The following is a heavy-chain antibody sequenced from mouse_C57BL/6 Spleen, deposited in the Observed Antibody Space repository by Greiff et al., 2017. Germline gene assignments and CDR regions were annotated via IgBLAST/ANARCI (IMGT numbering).Heavy chain of an antibody. Sequence: EVQVVESGGGLVKPGGSLKLSCAASGFTFSSYTMSWVRQTPEKRLEWVATISGGGGNTYSPDSVTGRFTISRDSAKNTLYLQMSSLRSEDTALYYCARTYYYGSTYFDYWGQGTTLTVSS. CDR3: ARTYYYGSTYFDY. CDR2: ISGGGGNT. CDR1: GFTFSSYT. J-gene: IGHJ2*01. V-gene: IGHV5-9*01. D-gene: IGHD1-1*01.